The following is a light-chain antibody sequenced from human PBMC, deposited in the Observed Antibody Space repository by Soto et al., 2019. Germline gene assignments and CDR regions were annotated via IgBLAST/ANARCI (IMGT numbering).Light chain of an antibody. CDR1: HTIATY. Sequence: IQMTQSPSSLSASVGDGVTLTCRASHTIATYLNWYQQKPGQVPEVQIYGASRLHVGVPSSFTGSGYGTDFTLAINNLQPEDFAIYYCQQFYYDPHTLGQGTKLEVK. CDR3: QQFYYDPHT. J-gene: IGKJ2*01. V-gene: IGKV1-39*01. CDR2: GAS.